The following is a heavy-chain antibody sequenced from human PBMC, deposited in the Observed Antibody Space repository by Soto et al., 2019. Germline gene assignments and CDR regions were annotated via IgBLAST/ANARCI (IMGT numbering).Heavy chain of an antibody. V-gene: IGHV3-23*01. D-gene: IGHD3-10*01. CDR1: GFTFSTYA. J-gene: IGHJ4*02. Sequence: GGSLRLSCAASGFTFSTYAMSWVRQAPGKGLEWVSAISTSASSTYYTDSVKGRFTISRDNSKNTLYLQMNSLRAEDTAVYYCAKGGQNYDYWGQGTLVTVSS. CDR2: ISTSASST. CDR3: AKGGQNYDY.